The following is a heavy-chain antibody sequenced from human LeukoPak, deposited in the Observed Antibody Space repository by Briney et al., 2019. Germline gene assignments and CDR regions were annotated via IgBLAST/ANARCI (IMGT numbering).Heavy chain of an antibody. CDR2: INPNSGGT. CDR1: GYTFTGYY. V-gene: IGHV1-2*02. Sequence: AASVKVSCKASGYTFTGYYMHWVRQAPGQGLEWMGWINPNSGGTNYAQKFQGRVTMTRDTSISTAYMELSSLRSEDTAVYYCARANGYSYAPDYWGQGTLVTVSS. D-gene: IGHD5-18*01. CDR3: ARANGYSYAPDY. J-gene: IGHJ4*02.